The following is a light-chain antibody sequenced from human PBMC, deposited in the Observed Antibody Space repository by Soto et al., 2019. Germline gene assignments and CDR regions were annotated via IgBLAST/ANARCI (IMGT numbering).Light chain of an antibody. V-gene: IGKV3-20*01. Sequence: ENELTQSPGTLSLSPGERATLSCRTSQSISSTFLAWYQQKPGQAPRLLIYGASSRATGIPDRFSGSGSGTDFTLTISRLEPEDFAVYYCQQYDRSLYTFGQGTKLEIK. J-gene: IGKJ2*01. CDR2: GAS. CDR3: QQYDRSLYT. CDR1: QSISSTF.